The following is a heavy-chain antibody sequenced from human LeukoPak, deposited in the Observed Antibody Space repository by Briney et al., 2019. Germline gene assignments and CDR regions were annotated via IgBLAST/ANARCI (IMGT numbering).Heavy chain of an antibody. CDR3: ARFPPTVGEGY. D-gene: IGHD4-11*01. V-gene: IGHV3-74*01. Sequence: GGSLRLSCAASGFTFSSSWMYWVRQAPGKGLVWVSRINSDGSTTSYADSVKGRFTISRDNAKNTLYLQMNSLRAEDTAVYYCARFPPTVGEGYWGQGTLVTVSS. CDR2: INSDGSTT. CDR1: GFTFSSSW. J-gene: IGHJ4*02.